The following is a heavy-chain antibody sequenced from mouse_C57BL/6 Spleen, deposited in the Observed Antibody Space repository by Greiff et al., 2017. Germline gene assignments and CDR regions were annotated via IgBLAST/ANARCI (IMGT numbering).Heavy chain of an antibody. Sequence: EVKLVESGGGLVQPGGSLSLSCAASGFTFTDYYMSWVRQPPGKALEWLGFIRNKANGYTTEYSASVKGRFTISRDNSQSILYLQMNALRAEDSATYYCARGHYGLYYFDYWGQGTTLTVSS. V-gene: IGHV7-3*01. CDR2: IRNKANGYTT. D-gene: IGHD1-2*01. CDR1: GFTFTDYY. CDR3: ARGHYGLYYFDY. J-gene: IGHJ2*01.